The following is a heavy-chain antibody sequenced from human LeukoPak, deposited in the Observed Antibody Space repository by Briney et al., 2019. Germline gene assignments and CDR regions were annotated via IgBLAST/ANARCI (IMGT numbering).Heavy chain of an antibody. CDR3: ARGLSVVVTAIRYFDL. Sequence: SGGSLRLSCAASGFTFSSYSMNWVRQAPGKGLEWVSYISSSSSIIYYADSVKGRFAISRDNAKNSLYLQMNSLRDEDTAVYYCARGLSVVVTAIRYFDLWGRGTLVTVSS. V-gene: IGHV3-48*02. D-gene: IGHD2-21*02. CDR2: ISSSSSII. CDR1: GFTFSSYS. J-gene: IGHJ2*01.